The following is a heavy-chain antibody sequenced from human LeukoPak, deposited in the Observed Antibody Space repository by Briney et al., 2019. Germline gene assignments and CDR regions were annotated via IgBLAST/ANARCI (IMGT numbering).Heavy chain of an antibody. V-gene: IGHV4-39*01. J-gene: IGHJ3*02. CDR1: GGSISSGVYY. D-gene: IGHD5-18*01. Sequence: SETLSLTCTVSGGSISSGVYYWAWIRQPPGKGLEWVGTIYYSGGTYNNPSPKSRLTISVDTSKNQFSLLLSSVTAADTAVYYCARRIPARHAFDIWGPGTMVTVSS. CDR2: IYYSGGT. CDR3: ARRIPARHAFDI.